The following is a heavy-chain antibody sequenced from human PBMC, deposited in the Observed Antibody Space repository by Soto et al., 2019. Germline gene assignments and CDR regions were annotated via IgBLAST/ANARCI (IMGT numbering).Heavy chain of an antibody. CDR3: ASESWGSGSYLNY. D-gene: IGHD1-26*01. V-gene: IGHV4-34*01. CDR2: INHSGST. J-gene: IGHJ4*02. CDR1: GGSFSGYY. Sequence: SETLSLTCAVYGGSFSGYYWSWIRQPPGKGLEWIGEINHSGSTNYNPSLKSRVTISVDTSKNQFSLKLSSVTAADTAVYYCASESWGSGSYLNYWGQGTLVTVSS.